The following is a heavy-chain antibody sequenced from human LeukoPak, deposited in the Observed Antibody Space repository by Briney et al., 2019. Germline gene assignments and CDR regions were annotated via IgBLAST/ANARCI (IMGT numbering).Heavy chain of an antibody. CDR2: ISYDGSNK. CDR3: ARDKVSGYFGIFDY. V-gene: IGHV3-30-3*01. CDR1: GFTFDDYA. Sequence: GRSLRLPCAASGFTFDDYAMHWVRQAPGKGLEWVAVISYDGSNKYYADSVKGRFTISRDNSKNTLYLQMNSLRAEDTAVYYCARDKVSGYFGIFDYWGQGTLVTVSS. J-gene: IGHJ4*02. D-gene: IGHD3-9*01.